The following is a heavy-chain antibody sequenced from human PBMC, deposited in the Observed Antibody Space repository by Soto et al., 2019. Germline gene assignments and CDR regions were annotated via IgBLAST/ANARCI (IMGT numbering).Heavy chain of an antibody. Sequence: EVQLVESGGGLVKPGGSLRLSCAASGFTISSYRMNWVRQAPGKGLEWVSSISCSTSYIYYADSVKGRFTISRDNAKNSLYLQMNSLRAEDTAVDYCARVVDYCDPYYYYGMDVWGQGTTVTVSS. CDR1: GFTISSYR. D-gene: IGHD3-22*01. J-gene: IGHJ6*02. CDR2: ISCSTSYI. V-gene: IGHV3-21*01. CDR3: ARVVDYCDPYYYYGMDV.